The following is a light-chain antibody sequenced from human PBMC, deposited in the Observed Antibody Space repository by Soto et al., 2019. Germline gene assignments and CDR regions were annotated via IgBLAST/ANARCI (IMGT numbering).Light chain of an antibody. CDR2: DVS. CDR1: SSDVGGYNY. Sequence: QSALTQPASVSGSPGQSITISCTGTSSDVGGYNYVSWYQQHPGKAPKLMIYDVSNRPSGVSNRFSGSKSSNTASLTISGLQAEDEADYYCSSYTSSSTLLYVFRTGTKLTDL. CDR3: SSYTSSSTLLYV. J-gene: IGLJ1*01. V-gene: IGLV2-14*01.